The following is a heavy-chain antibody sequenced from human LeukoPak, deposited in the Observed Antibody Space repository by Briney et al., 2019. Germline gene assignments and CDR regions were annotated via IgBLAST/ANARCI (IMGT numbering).Heavy chain of an antibody. J-gene: IGHJ6*02. D-gene: IGHD1-26*01. CDR1: GFTVSSNY. CDR2: ISSSSTTI. V-gene: IGHV3-48*01. CDR3: AREELRPYYYYGMDV. Sequence: GGSLRLSCAASGFTVSSNYMSWVSQAPGKGLEWVSYISSSSTTIYYADSVKGRFTISRDNAKNSLYLQMNSLRAEDTAVYYCAREELRPYYYYGMDVWGQGTTVTVSS.